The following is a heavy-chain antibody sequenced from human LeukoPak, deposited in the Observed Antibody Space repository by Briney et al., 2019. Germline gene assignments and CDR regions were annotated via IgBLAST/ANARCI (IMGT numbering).Heavy chain of an antibody. CDR2: ISWNSGSI. CDR1: GFTFDDYA. V-gene: IGHV3-9*01. J-gene: IGHJ4*02. Sequence: GGSLRLSCAASGFTFDDYAMHWVRQAPGKGLEWVSGISWNSGSIGYADSVKGRFTISRDNAKNSLYLQTNSLRAEDTALYYCAKDYGYDSSGYYDYWGQGTLVTVSS. CDR3: AKDYGYDSSGYYDY. D-gene: IGHD3-22*01.